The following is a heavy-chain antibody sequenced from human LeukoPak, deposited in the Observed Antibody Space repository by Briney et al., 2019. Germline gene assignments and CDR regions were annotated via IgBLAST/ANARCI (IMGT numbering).Heavy chain of an antibody. Sequence: QPGGSLRLSCAASGFTFSSYAMSWVRQAPGKGLEWVSAISGSGGSTYYADSVKGRFTISRDNSKNTLYLQMNSLRAEDTAVYYCAKEGLDYDFWSGNYYYYMDVWGKGTTVTVSS. V-gene: IGHV3-23*01. CDR1: GFTFSSYA. J-gene: IGHJ6*03. CDR3: AKEGLDYDFWSGNYYYYMDV. CDR2: ISGSGGST. D-gene: IGHD3-3*01.